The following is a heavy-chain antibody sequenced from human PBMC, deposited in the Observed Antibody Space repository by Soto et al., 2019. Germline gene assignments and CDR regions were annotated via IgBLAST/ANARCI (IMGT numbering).Heavy chain of an antibody. CDR1: GFTFSSYA. V-gene: IGHV3-23*01. CDR3: AKPTAEGRIAAAGT. D-gene: IGHD6-13*01. Sequence: GGSLRLSCAASGFTFSSYAMSWVRQAQGKGLEWVSAISGSGGSTYYADSVKGRFTISRDNSKNTLYLQMNSLRAEDTAVYYCAKPTAEGRIAAAGTWGQGTLVTVSS. J-gene: IGHJ4*02. CDR2: ISGSGGST.